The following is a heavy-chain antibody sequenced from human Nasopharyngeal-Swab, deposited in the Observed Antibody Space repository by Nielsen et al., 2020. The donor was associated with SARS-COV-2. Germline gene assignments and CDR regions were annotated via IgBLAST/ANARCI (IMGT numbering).Heavy chain of an antibody. Sequence: GSLRFSCAVYGGSFSGYYWSWIRQTPGKGLEWIGEINHIGSTNYNPSLKSRVTLSAYMSKNQLSLKLNSVTAADTAVYYCARRRSSGRYFFDYWGRGTPVTVSS. CDR3: ARRRSSGRYFFDY. V-gene: IGHV4-34*01. J-gene: IGHJ4*01. CDR2: INHIGST. CDR1: GGSFSGYY. D-gene: IGHD3-22*01.